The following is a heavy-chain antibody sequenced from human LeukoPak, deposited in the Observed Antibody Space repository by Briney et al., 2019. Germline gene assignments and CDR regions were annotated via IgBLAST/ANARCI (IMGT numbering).Heavy chain of an antibody. J-gene: IGHJ4*02. V-gene: IGHV3-7*01. Sequence: GGSLRLSCATSGFTFSRYWMSWVRQIPGKGLEWVASIKQDGSEEKFADSVKGRFTIYRDNAKNSVDLQMNSLGAEDTAVYFCAATVRLAGQGYFDYWGQGTLVTVSS. CDR1: GFTFSRYW. CDR3: AATVRLAGQGYFDY. D-gene: IGHD6-19*01. CDR2: IKQDGSEE.